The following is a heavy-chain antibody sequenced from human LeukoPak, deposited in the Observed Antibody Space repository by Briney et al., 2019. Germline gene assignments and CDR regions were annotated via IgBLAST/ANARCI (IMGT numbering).Heavy chain of an antibody. CDR3: ATSSTALNVFGP. J-gene: IGHJ5*02. CDR2: IIPLLGTT. CDR1: GGSLRNYA. V-gene: IGHV1-69*05. D-gene: IGHD2-2*01. Sequence: SVKVSCKASGGSLRNYAFNWVRQAPGQGLEWMGAIIPLLGTTRFAQKLQGRVTITTDDYTNTAYMEMSSLGSEDTAVYFCATSSTALNVFGPWGQGTMVTVSS.